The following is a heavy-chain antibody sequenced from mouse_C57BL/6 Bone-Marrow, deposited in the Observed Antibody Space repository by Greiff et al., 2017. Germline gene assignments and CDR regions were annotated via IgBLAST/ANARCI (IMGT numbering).Heavy chain of an antibody. CDR1: GFTFSNYW. V-gene: IGHV6-3*01. CDR3: TADGWFAY. D-gene: IGHD2-3*01. CDR2: IRLKSDNYAT. J-gene: IGHJ3*01. Sequence: EVKLMESGGGLVQPGGSMKLSCVASGFTFSNYWMNWVRQSPEKGLEWVAQIRLKSDNYATHYAESVKGRFTISRDDSKSSVYLQMNNLRDEDTGIYYCTADGWFAYWGQGTLVTVSA.